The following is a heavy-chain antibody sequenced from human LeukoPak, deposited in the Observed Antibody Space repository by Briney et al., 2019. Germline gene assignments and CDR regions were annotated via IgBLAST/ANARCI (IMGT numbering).Heavy chain of an antibody. D-gene: IGHD3-10*01. CDR2: ISSSSSYI. J-gene: IGHJ4*02. V-gene: IGHV3-21*01. Sequence: GGSLRLSCAASGFTFSSYSMNWVRQAPGKGLEWVSSISSSSSYIYYADSVKGRFTISRDNAENSLYLQMNSLRAEDTAVYYCARPVSPSRGVPLDYWGQGTLVTVSS. CDR1: GFTFSSYS. CDR3: ARPVSPSRGVPLDY.